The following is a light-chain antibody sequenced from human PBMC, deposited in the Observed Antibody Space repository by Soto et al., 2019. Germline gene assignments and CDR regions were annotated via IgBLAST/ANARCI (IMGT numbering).Light chain of an antibody. V-gene: IGLV2-14*01. Sequence: QSALTQPASVSGSPGQSITISCTGSSSDVGGHNYVSWYQQHPGKAPKLMIFEVTYRPSGVSHRFSGSRSDNTASLTISGLQAEDEADYYCSSYRSSNTWVFGGGTMVTVL. CDR3: SSYRSSNTWV. CDR1: SSDVGGHNY. CDR2: EVT. J-gene: IGLJ3*02.